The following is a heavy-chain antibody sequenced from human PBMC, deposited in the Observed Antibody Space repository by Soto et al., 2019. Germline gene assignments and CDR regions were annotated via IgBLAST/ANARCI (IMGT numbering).Heavy chain of an antibody. CDR1: GASISGSY. CDR3: ARSVAVPGAHIDY. V-gene: IGHV4-59*01. D-gene: IGHD6-19*01. CDR2: VYYTGST. Sequence: ETLCLTCGVSGASISGSYWSWIRQSPGKGLEWLGYVYYTGSTNYSPSLRSRVSISVDTSKNEFSLRLSSVTAADTAVYFCARSVAVPGAHIDYWGQGTPVTVYS. J-gene: IGHJ4*02.